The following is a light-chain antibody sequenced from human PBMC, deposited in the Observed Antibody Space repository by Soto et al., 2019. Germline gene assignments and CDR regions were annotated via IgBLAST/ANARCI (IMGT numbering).Light chain of an antibody. CDR1: QSISSW. V-gene: IGKV1-5*01. Sequence: DIQMTQPPSTLSASVGDRLTIACRASQSISSWLAWYQQKQGKAPKPLIYDASSLESGVPSRFSGSGSGTEFTLTISSLQPDDFATYYCQHYNSYSEAFGQGTKVDI. J-gene: IGKJ1*01. CDR3: QHYNSYSEA. CDR2: DAS.